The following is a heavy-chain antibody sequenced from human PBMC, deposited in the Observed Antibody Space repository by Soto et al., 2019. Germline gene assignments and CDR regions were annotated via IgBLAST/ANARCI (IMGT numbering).Heavy chain of an antibody. CDR1: GFTFSSYA. J-gene: IGHJ4*02. V-gene: IGHV3-23*01. CDR2: ISGSGGST. D-gene: IGHD6-19*01. CDR3: AKGRGIAVVGTRVDY. Sequence: EVQLLESGGDLVQPGGSLRLSCAASGFTFSSYAMTWVRQAPGKWPEWVSAISGSGGSTFYANSVTGRFTISRDNSKNTLYLQMNSLRAEDTAIYYCAKGRGIAVVGTRVDYWGQGTLVTGSS.